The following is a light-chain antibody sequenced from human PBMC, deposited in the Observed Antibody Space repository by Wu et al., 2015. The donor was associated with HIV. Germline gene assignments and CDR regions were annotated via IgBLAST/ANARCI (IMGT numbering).Light chain of an antibody. CDR3: QQTYSTPKT. V-gene: IGKV1-13*02. Sequence: IQLTQSPSSLSASVGDRVTLTCRASQDISNALAWYQQKPGLPPKLLIFDASNLESGVSSRFSGNKSGTDFSLTISSLQPEDFATYYCQQTYSTPKTFGQGTKVEIK. CDR1: QDISNA. J-gene: IGKJ1*01. CDR2: DAS.